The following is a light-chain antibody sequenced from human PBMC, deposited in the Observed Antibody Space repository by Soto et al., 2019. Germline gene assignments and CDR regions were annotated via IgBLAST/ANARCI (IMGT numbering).Light chain of an antibody. J-gene: IGKJ1*01. CDR2: QAS. Sequence: IQRTKSTSSLAAPVGDRVTITFQASQNINNYLNWYQQKPGKAPKLLVYQASTLESGVPSRFSGSGSGTEFTLTISSLQPDDFATYYCQHYNSYSEAFGQGTKVDIK. V-gene: IGKV1-5*03. CDR1: QNINNY. CDR3: QHYNSYSEA.